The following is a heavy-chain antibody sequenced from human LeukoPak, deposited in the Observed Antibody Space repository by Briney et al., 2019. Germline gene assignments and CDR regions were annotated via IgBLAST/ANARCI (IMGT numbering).Heavy chain of an antibody. V-gene: IGHV3-64D*06. J-gene: IGHJ4*02. CDR3: ARLAAAGHSDY. CDR2: ISSSGRDT. D-gene: IGHD6-13*01. Sequence: GGSLRLSCSASEFTFGTYAMLWVRQAPGKGLEYVSAISSSGRDTYYAASVRGRFSISRVNSNNTLYLQMSSLRPEDTAMYYCARLAAAGHSDYWGQGSLVAVSS. CDR1: EFTFGTYA.